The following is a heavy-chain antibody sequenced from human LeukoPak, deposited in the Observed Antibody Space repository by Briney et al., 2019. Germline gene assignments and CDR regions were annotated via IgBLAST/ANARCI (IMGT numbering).Heavy chain of an antibody. J-gene: IGHJ4*02. Sequence: TGGSLRLSCAASGFTFSSYAMSWVRQAPGKGLEWVSAISGSGGSTYYADSVKGRFTISRDNSKNTLYLQMNSLRAEDTAVYYCAKCGYSYGYFDYWGQGTLVTVSS. CDR1: GFTFSSYA. CDR3: AKCGYSYGYFDY. V-gene: IGHV3-23*01. D-gene: IGHD5-18*01. CDR2: ISGSGGST.